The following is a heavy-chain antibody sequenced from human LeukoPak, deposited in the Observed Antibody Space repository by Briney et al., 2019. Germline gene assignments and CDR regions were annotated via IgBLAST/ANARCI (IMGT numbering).Heavy chain of an antibody. V-gene: IGHV3-23*01. J-gene: IGHJ4*02. Sequence: GXSLRLSCAASGFTFSSYAMSWVRQARGKGVEWVSAISGSGGSTYYADSVKGRFTISRDNANNSLYLQMSSLRAEDTAVYYCASEYQQPLDYWGQGALVTVSS. CDR1: GFTFSSYA. CDR2: ISGSGGST. CDR3: ASEYQQPLDY. D-gene: IGHD2-2*01.